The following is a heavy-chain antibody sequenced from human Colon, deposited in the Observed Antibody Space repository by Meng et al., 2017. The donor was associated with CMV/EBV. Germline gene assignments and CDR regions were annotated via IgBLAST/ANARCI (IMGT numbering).Heavy chain of an antibody. CDR2: ITHTSDT. CDR1: GFTFSSYS. Sequence: GESLKISCSTSGFTFSSYSLNWVRQAPGKGLEWVSSITHTSDTYYADSLKGRFTISRDNAKNSLYLQMNSLRAEDTAVYYCARAYYDSSGCHDYWGQGTLVTVSS. V-gene: IGHV3-21*01. CDR3: ARAYYDSSGCHDY. J-gene: IGHJ4*02. D-gene: IGHD3-22*01.